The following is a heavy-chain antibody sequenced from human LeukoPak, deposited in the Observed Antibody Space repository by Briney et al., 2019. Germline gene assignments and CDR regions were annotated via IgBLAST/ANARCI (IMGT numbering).Heavy chain of an antibody. CDR1: GGTFSSYA. CDR2: IIPIFGTA. CDR3: ARSKLRFLAYNYYGMDV. Sequence: GASVKVSCKASGGTFSSYAISWVRQAPGQGLEWMGGIIPIFGTANYAQKFQGRVTITADESTSTAYMELSSLRSEDTAVYYCARSKLRFLAYNYYGMDVRGQGTTVTVSS. J-gene: IGHJ6*02. V-gene: IGHV1-69*13. D-gene: IGHD3-3*01.